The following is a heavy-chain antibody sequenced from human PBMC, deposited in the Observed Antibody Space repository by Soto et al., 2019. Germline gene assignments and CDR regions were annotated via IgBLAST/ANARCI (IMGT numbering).Heavy chain of an antibody. V-gene: IGHV1-46*01. Sequence: QVQLVQSGAEVKKPGASVKVSCKASGYTFTSYYMHWVRQAPGQGLEWMGIINPSGGSTSYAQKFQXIVFMXXDTSTSTVYMELSSLRSEDTAVYYCARENSSGLDYWGQGTLVTVSS. CDR2: INPSGGST. J-gene: IGHJ4*02. D-gene: IGHD3-10*01. CDR3: ARENSSGLDY. CDR1: GYTFTSYY.